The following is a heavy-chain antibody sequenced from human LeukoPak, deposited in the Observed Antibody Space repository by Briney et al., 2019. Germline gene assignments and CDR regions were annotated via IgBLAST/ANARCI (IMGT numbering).Heavy chain of an antibody. V-gene: IGHV1-46*01. D-gene: IGHD4-17*01. CDR2: INPSGGST. CDR3: ATWDYGVQRGNDAFDI. J-gene: IGHJ3*02. CDR1: GYTFSSYY. Sequence: GASVKVSCKASGYTFSSYYMHWVRQAPGQGLEWMGIINPSGGSTSYAQKFQGRVTMARDMSTSTVYMELSSLRSEDTAVYYCATWDYGVQRGNDAFDIWGQGTMVTVSS.